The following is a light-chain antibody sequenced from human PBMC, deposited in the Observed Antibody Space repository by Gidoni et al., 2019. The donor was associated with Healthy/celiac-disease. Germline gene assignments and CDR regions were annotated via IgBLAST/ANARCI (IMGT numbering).Light chain of an antibody. Sequence: ATLSLSPGERATLSCRASQSVSSYVAWYQQKPGQAPRLLIYDASNRATGIPARFSGSGSGTDFTLTISSLEPEDFAVYYCQQRSNWPGTFGQGTKLEIK. CDR2: DAS. CDR3: QQRSNWPGT. J-gene: IGKJ2*01. V-gene: IGKV3-11*01. CDR1: QSVSSY.